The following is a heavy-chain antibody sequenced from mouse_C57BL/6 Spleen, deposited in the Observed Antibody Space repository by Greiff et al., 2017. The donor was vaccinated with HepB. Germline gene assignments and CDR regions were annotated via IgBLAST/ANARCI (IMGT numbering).Heavy chain of an antibody. CDR2: IDPSDSYT. Sequence: QVQLQQPGAELVKPGASVKLSCKASGYTFTSYWMQWVKQRPGQGLEWIGEIDPSDSYTNYNQKFKGKATLTVDTSSSTAYMQLSSLTSEDSSVYYCPSDDDPCYFDVWGKGTTVTVSS. V-gene: IGHV1-50*01. J-gene: IGHJ1*03. CDR1: GYTFTSYW. CDR3: PSDDDPCYFDV. D-gene: IGHD2-3*01.